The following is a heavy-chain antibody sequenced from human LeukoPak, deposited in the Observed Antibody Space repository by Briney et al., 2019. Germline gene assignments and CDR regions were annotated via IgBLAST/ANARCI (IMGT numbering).Heavy chain of an antibody. V-gene: IGHV4-59*12. J-gene: IGHJ4*02. D-gene: IGHD6-25*01. CDR3: AREFSGRAIDF. CDR1: GGSISSYY. Sequence: SETLSLTCTVSGGSISSYYWSWIRQPPGKGLEWIGYIYYSGSTNYNTSLKSRVTISVDTPKNQFSLRLSSVTAADTAVYYCAREFSGRAIDFWGQGTLVTVSS. CDR2: IYYSGST.